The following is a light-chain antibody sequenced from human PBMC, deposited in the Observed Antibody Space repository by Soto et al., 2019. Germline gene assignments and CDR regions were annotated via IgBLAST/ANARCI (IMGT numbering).Light chain of an antibody. CDR3: QQDYTTPLT. V-gene: IGKV4-1*01. CDR1: QSLLYSSKSKNY. J-gene: IGKJ4*01. CDR2: WAS. Sequence: DIVMTQSPDSLAVSLGERATINCKSSQSLLYSSKSKNYLAWYQQKPGQPPKLLIYWASTRESGVPVRFSGSGSGTDFTLTISSLQAEDVAVYYCQQDYTTPLTFGGGTRVEI.